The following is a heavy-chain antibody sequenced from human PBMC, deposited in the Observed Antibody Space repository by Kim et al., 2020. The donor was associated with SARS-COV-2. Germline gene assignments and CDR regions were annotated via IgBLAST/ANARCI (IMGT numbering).Heavy chain of an antibody. CDR3: ARYHDILTGYTDAFDI. CDR2: IYSGGST. CDR1: GFTVSSNY. Sequence: GGSLRLSCAASGFTVSSNYMSWVRQAPGKGLEWVSVIYSGGSTYYADSVKGRFTISRDNSKNTLYLQMNSLRAEDTAVYYCARYHDILTGYTDAFDIWGQGTMVTVSS. D-gene: IGHD3-9*01. J-gene: IGHJ3*02. V-gene: IGHV3-53*01.